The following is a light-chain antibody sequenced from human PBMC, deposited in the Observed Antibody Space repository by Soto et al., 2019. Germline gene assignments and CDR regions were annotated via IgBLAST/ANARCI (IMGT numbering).Light chain of an antibody. CDR1: SSDVGGYNY. CDR3: SSYAGSNNYV. CDR2: EVT. J-gene: IGLJ1*01. V-gene: IGLV2-8*01. Sequence: QSALTQPPSASGSPGQSVTISCTGSSSDVGGYNYVSWCQHHPGKAPKLMIYEVTKRASGVPDRFSGSKSGNTASLTVSGLQAEDEADYYCSSYAGSNNYVFGTGTKLTVL.